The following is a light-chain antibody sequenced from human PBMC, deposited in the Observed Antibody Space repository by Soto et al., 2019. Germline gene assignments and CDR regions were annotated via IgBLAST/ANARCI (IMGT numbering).Light chain of an antibody. Sequence: QSVLTQPPSASGSPGQSVTIPCTGTSSDVGDYNYVSWYQQLSGKDPPLIIYEVTKRPSWVPDRFSGSKSGNTASLTVSGLQAEDEADYYCTSYAGTYSCFYVFGTGTKLTVL. V-gene: IGLV2-8*01. CDR2: EVT. CDR1: SSDVGDYNY. J-gene: IGLJ1*01. CDR3: TSYAGTYSCFYV.